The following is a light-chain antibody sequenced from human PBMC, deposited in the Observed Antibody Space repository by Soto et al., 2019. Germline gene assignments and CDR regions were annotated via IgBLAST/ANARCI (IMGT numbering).Light chain of an antibody. CDR2: GAS. CDR1: QTVRNNY. V-gene: IGKV3-20*01. Sequence: EFVLTQSPGTLSLSPGARATLSCRASQTVRNNYLAWYQQKPGQAPRLLIYGASNRATGIPDRFSGSGTGTDFTLTIKSLQSEDVGVYYCQQYNNWPPSTFGQGTRLEIK. J-gene: IGKJ5*01. CDR3: QQYNNWPPST.